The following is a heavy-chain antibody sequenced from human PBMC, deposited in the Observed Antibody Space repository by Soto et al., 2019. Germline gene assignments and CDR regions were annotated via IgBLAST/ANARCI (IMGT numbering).Heavy chain of an antibody. D-gene: IGHD3-22*01. Sequence: SETLSLTCTVSGGSISSYYWSWIRQPPGKGLEWIGYIYYSGSTNYNPSLKSRVTISVDTSKNQFSLKLSSVTAADTAVYYCARIGHYYDSLDLYYFDYWGQGTLVTVS. J-gene: IGHJ4*02. CDR1: GGSISSYY. V-gene: IGHV4-59*01. CDR3: ARIGHYYDSLDLYYFDY. CDR2: IYYSGST.